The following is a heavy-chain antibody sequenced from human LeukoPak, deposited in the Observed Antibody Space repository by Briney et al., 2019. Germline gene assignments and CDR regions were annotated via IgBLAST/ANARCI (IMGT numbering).Heavy chain of an antibody. CDR2: IIPIFGTA. D-gene: IGHD2-15*01. Sequence: GASVKVSCKASGYTFTSYAMNWVRQAPGQGLEWMGGIIPIFGTANYAQKFQGRVTITTDESTSTAYMELSSLRSEDTAVYYCATYPTKLYYFDYWGQGTLVTVSS. CDR3: ATYPTKLYYFDY. CDR1: GYTFTSYA. J-gene: IGHJ4*02. V-gene: IGHV1-69*05.